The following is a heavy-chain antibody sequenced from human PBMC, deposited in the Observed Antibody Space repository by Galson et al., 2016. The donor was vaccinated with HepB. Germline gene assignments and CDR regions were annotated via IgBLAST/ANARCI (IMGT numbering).Heavy chain of an antibody. Sequence: SLRLSCAASGFTFGDYALSWFRQAPGKGLEWVGFIRSKTYGVTSEYAASVKGRFTISRDDSKSIAYLQMNSLRAEDTAVYYCARSNDYGDYYFDYWGQGTLVTVSS. J-gene: IGHJ4*02. CDR3: ARSNDYGDYYFDY. D-gene: IGHD4-17*01. CDR1: GFTFGDYA. CDR2: IRSKTYGVTS. V-gene: IGHV3-49*03.